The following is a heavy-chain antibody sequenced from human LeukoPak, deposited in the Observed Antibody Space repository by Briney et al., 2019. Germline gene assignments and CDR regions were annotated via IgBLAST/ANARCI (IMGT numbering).Heavy chain of an antibody. CDR1: GYTFNSYA. CDR2: ISTYNGIT. Sequence: ASVKVSCKASGYTFNSYAITWVRQAPGQGLEWMGWISTYNGITSYAQKFQGRVTITRDTSASTAYMELSRLRSDDTAVYYCARDCGGVDCSGGSCVNWFDPWGQGTLVTVSS. CDR3: ARDCGGVDCSGGSCVNWFDP. V-gene: IGHV1-18*01. J-gene: IGHJ5*02. D-gene: IGHD2-15*01.